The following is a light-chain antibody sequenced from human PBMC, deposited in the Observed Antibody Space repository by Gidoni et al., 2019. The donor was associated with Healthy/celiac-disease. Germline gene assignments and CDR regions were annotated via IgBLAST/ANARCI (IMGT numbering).Light chain of an antibody. CDR3: QQRSNGLT. CDR1: QGFSTY. J-gene: IGKJ4*01. Sequence: EIALTQSPATLSLSPGERATLSCRASQGFSTYLAWYQQKPGQAPRLLIYDTSNRATGIPARFSGSGPGTDFTLTISSLEPEDFAVYYCQQRSNGLTFGGGTKVEIK. V-gene: IGKV3D-11*01. CDR2: DTS.